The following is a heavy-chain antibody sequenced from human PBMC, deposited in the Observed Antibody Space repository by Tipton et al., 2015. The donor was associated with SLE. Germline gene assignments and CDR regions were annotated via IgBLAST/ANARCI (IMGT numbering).Heavy chain of an antibody. J-gene: IGHJ3*02. CDR3: ARGIRIVGATHDAFDI. CDR1: GYSISSGYY. CDR2: IYTSGST. Sequence: TLSLTCAVSGYSISSGYYWGWIRQPAGKGLEWIGHIYTSGSTNYNPSLKSRVTISVDTSKNQFSLKLSSVTAADTAVYYCARGIRIVGATHDAFDIWGQGTMVTVSS. D-gene: IGHD1-26*01. V-gene: IGHV4-61*09.